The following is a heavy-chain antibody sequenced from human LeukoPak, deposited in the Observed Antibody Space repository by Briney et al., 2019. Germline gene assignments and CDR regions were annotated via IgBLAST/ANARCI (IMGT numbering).Heavy chain of an antibody. D-gene: IGHD3-22*01. J-gene: IGHJ4*02. CDR1: GFTFSSYA. V-gene: IGHV3-23*01. Sequence: PGGSLRLSCAASGFTFSSYAMSWVRQAPGKGLEWVSAISGSGGSTYYADSVKGRFTIPRDNSKNTLYLQMNSLRAEDTAVYYCAKSDSSGYYQLYFDYWGQGTLVTVSS. CDR2: ISGSGGST. CDR3: AKSDSSGYYQLYFDY.